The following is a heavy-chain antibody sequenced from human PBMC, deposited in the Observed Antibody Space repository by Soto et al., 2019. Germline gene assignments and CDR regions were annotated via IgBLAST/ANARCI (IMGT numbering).Heavy chain of an antibody. CDR3: ARDRGSGSYHSVSDYWYFDL. V-gene: IGHV1-69*06. CDR2: VIPVSGTP. J-gene: IGHJ2*01. CDR1: GGTFSNYA. D-gene: IGHD1-26*01. Sequence: QVQLVQSGAEVKKPGSSVKVSCKASGGTFSNYAICWVRQAPGQGLEWMGGVIPVSGTPKYAQKFQDRVLITADKSTSTAYMELTSLTSEDTAVYFCARDRGSGSYHSVSDYWYFDLWGRGTLVTVSS.